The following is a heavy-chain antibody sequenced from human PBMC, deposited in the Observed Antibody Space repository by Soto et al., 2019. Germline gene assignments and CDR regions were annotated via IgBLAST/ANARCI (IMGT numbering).Heavy chain of an antibody. CDR1: GFTVSSNY. Sequence: LRLSCAASGFTVSSNYMSWVRQAPGKGLEWVSVIYSGGSTYYADSVKGRFTISRDNSKNTLYLQMNSLRAEDTAVYYCVRIGGGSSWYPGYYYYYGMDVWGQGTTVTVSS. CDR3: VRIGGGSSWYPGYYYYYGMDV. J-gene: IGHJ6*02. V-gene: IGHV3-53*01. D-gene: IGHD6-13*01. CDR2: IYSGGST.